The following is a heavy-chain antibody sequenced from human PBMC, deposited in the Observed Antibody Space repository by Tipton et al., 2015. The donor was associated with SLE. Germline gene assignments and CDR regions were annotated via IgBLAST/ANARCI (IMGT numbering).Heavy chain of an antibody. V-gene: IGHV4-59*12. Sequence: LRLSCAASGFTFSTYPMHWVRQAPGKGLEWVGTVYYTGNTIYNPSLKSRVTISVDTSKNQFSLNLSSVTAADTAVYYCARSLSRKWTLDRWGQGTLVTVSS. CDR2: VYYTGNT. J-gene: IGHJ5*02. CDR1: GFTFSTYP. D-gene: IGHD1-26*01. CDR3: ARSLSRKWTLDR.